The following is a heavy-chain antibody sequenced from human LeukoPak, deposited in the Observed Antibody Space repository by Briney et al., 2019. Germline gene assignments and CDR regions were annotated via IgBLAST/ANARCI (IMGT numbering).Heavy chain of an antibody. J-gene: IGHJ4*02. Sequence: SETLSLTCTVSGGSISRYFWSWIRRPAGKGLEWIGRIYSSGSTNYSPSLKSRAIMSVDTSKNQFSLKLTSVTAADTAVYYCARDLSNGLTYSPFDYWGQGTLVTVSS. CDR1: GGSISRYF. CDR2: IYSSGST. D-gene: IGHD2-8*01. V-gene: IGHV4-4*07. CDR3: ARDLSNGLTYSPFDY.